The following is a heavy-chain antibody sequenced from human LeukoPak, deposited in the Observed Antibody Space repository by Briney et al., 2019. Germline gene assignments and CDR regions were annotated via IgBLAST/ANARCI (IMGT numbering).Heavy chain of an antibody. Sequence: PGRSLRLSCAASGFTFSSYAMHWVRQAPGKGLEWVAVISYDGSNKYYADSVKGRFTISRDNSKNTLYLQMNSLRAEDTAVYYCAKSGYSSLNTFDYWGQGTLVTVSS. CDR2: ISYDGSNK. CDR1: GFTFSSYA. D-gene: IGHD5-18*01. J-gene: IGHJ4*02. CDR3: AKSGYSSLNTFDY. V-gene: IGHV3-30*04.